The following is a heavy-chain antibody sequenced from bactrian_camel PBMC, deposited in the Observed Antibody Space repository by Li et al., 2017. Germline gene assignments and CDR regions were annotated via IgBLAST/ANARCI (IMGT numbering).Heavy chain of an antibody. CDR1: GYAYSSWC. CDR2: IDSDGST. V-gene: IGHV3S42*01. CDR3: AADPWPCMGWVHPD. J-gene: IGHJ4*01. Sequence: DVQLVESGGGSVQAGGSLTLTCQATGYAYSSWCWGWFRQAPGKEREGVAAIDSDGSTSYADSVKGRFTISKDNAKNTLYLQMNSLKPEDTAMYYCAADPWPCMGWVHPDWGQGTQVTVS. D-gene: IGHD5*01.